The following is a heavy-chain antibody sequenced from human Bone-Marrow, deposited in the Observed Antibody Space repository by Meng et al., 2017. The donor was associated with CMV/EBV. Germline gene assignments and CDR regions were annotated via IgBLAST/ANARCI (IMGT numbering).Heavy chain of an antibody. D-gene: IGHD6-19*01. CDR3: AKDRGAIAVAGTGFDY. J-gene: IGHJ4*02. V-gene: IGHV3-30-3*01. Sequence: GESLKISCAASGFTFSSYAMHWVRQAPGKGLEWVAVISYDGSNKYYADSVKGRFTISRDNSKNTLYLQMNSLRAEDTAVYYCAKDRGAIAVAGTGFDYWGQGTLVTVSS. CDR1: GFTFSSYA. CDR2: ISYDGSNK.